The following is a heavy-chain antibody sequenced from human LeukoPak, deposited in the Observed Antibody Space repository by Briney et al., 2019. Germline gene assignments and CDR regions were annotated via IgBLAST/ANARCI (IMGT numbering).Heavy chain of an antibody. Sequence: SETLSLTCAVYGGSFSGYYWSWVRPPPGEGLGWSGEINHSGSTNYNPSLKSRVTISVDTSKNQFSLKLSSVTAADTAVYYCARVFPIVVVVPSAFDIWGQGTMVTVSS. CDR2: INHSGST. J-gene: IGHJ3*02. CDR3: ARVFPIVVVVPSAFDI. CDR1: GGSFSGYY. D-gene: IGHD2-15*01. V-gene: IGHV4-34*01.